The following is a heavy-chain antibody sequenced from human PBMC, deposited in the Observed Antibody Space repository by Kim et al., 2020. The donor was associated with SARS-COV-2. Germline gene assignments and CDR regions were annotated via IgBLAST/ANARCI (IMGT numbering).Heavy chain of an antibody. V-gene: IGHV4-4*07. CDR3: ARAFSYYYDSSGYYYYYGMDG. J-gene: IGHJ6*02. Sequence: SETLSLTCTVSGGSISSYYWSWIRQPAGKGLEWIGRIYTSGSTNYNPSLKSRVTMSVDTSKNQFSLKLSSVTAADTAVYYCARAFSYYYDSSGYYYYYGMDGWGQGTTVTVSS. CDR1: GGSISSYY. D-gene: IGHD3-22*01. CDR2: IYTSGST.